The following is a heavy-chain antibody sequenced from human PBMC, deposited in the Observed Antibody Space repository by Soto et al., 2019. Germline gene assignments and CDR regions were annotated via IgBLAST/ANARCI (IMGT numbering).Heavy chain of an antibody. Sequence: PSETLSLTCAVSGYSISSGYYWGWIRQPPGKGLEWIGSIYHSGSTYYNPSLKSRVTISVDTSKNQFSLKLSSVTAADTAVYYCARVKITDYSRGVYNWFDPWGQGTLVTVSS. CDR1: GYSISSGYY. CDR2: IYHSGST. D-gene: IGHD4-4*01. CDR3: ARVKITDYSRGVYNWFDP. J-gene: IGHJ5*02. V-gene: IGHV4-38-2*01.